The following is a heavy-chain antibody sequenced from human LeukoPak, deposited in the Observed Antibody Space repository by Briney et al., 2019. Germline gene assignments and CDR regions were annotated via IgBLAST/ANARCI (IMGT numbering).Heavy chain of an antibody. CDR2: IYYTET. D-gene: IGHD5-18*01. Sequence: PSETLSLTCTVSGGSVSNYYWSWIRQSPGKGLEWIGYIYYTETSYNPSLKSRVTISADTSKNQFSLKLYSVTAADTAVYYCARTTEGGYTYDYFYYYYMDVWGKGTTVTISS. J-gene: IGHJ6*03. CDR1: GGSVSNYY. V-gene: IGHV4-59*02. CDR3: ARTTEGGYTYDYFYYYYMDV.